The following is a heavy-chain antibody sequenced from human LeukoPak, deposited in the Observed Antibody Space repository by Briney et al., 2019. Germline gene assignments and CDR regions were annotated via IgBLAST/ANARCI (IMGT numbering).Heavy chain of an antibody. CDR3: ARWHIFDY. Sequence: GGSLRLSCAASGFTFSSYGMHWVRQAPGKGLEWVAVISYDGSNKYYADSVKGRFTISRDNSKNTLYLQMSSLRAEDTAVYYCARWHIFDYWGQGTLVTVSS. J-gene: IGHJ4*02. D-gene: IGHD4-23*01. CDR2: ISYDGSNK. CDR1: GFTFSSYG. V-gene: IGHV3-30*03.